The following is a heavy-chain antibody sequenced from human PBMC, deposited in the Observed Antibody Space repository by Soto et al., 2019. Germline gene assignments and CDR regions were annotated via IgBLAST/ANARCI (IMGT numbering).Heavy chain of an antibody. J-gene: IGHJ6*02. CDR3: VMVDNYVTPTPQDV. D-gene: IGHD3-16*01. V-gene: IGHV1-18*01. CDR2: ISPYTGNT. Sequence: QVQLVQSGDEVKKHGASVIVSCKASGYIFVNYGIAWVRQAPGQGLEWMGWISPYTGNTYSATKVQGRLTMTTDTSTSIAYMDLGSLTSDDTAVYYCVMVDNYVTPTPQDVWGQGTTVTVSS. CDR1: GYIFVNYG.